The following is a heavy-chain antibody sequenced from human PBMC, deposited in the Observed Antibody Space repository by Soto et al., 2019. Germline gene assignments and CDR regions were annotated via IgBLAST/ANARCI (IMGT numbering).Heavy chain of an antibody. J-gene: IGHJ5*02. CDR3: ARSSGGVFGIIIEGSNWFAP. Sequence: ASVKVSCKASGCTFTTYGITWVRQAPGQGLEWMGWLSGYNGDTHYAQKFQDRVTVTTDTSTSTAYMELTALRPDDTAMYYCARSSGGVFGIIIEGSNWFAPWGQGSLVTVSS. D-gene: IGHD3-16*02. CDR1: GCTFTTYG. V-gene: IGHV1-18*04. CDR2: LSGYNGDT.